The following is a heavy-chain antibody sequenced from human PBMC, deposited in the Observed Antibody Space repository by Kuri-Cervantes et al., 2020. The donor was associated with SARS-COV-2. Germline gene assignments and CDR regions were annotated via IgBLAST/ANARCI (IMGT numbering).Heavy chain of an antibody. CDR1: GFTFNTYG. J-gene: IGHJ4*02. Sequence: GESLKISCAASGFTFNTYGMHWVHQAPGKGLEWVAVIWYDGTNKYYEDSVKGRFIISRDNSKGTLYLQMNSLRAEDTAVYYCVRDTGWYVFDYWGQGTLVTVSS. CDR3: VRDTGWYVFDY. CDR2: IWYDGTNK. D-gene: IGHD6-19*01. V-gene: IGHV3-33*01.